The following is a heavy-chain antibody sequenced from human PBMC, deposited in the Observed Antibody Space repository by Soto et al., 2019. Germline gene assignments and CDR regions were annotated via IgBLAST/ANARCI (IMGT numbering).Heavy chain of an antibody. CDR3: ARLMHYSHSGGSLHSGFDM. Sequence: ASVKVSCKASGYTFTDYFIHWVRQAPGQGLEWIGWINPYSGGADLSQKFQGRVTMTRDTSISTAYMEVSSLRSDDTAVFYCARLMHYSHSGGSLHSGFDMWGQGTLVTVSS. D-gene: IGHD2-21*01. J-gene: IGHJ3*02. V-gene: IGHV1-2*02. CDR2: INPYSGGA. CDR1: GYTFTDYF.